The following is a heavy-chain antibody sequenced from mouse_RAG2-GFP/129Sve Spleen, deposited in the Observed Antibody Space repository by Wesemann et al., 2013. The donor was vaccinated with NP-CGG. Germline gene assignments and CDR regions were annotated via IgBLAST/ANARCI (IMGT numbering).Heavy chain of an antibody. CDR3: ARGGYDYSFAY. V-gene: IGHV1S34*01. CDR2: NGAT. J-gene: IGHJ3*01. Sequence: NGATSYNQKFKGKATFTVDTSSSTAYMQFNSLTSEDSAVYYCARGGYDYSFAYWGQGTLVTVSA. D-gene: IGHD2-4*01.